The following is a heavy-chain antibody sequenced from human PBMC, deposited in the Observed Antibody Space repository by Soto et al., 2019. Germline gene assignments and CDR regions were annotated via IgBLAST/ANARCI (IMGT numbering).Heavy chain of an antibody. CDR3: ARDQGDGYNFYYYYGMDV. CDR1: GGICISYW. V-gene: IGHV3-74*01. Sequence: AGGSLRHSCAVSGGICISYWMRWVRQATGKGLVWVSRINSDGSSTSYADSVKGRFTISRDNVKNTLYLQMNSLRAEDTAVYYCARDQGDGYNFYYYYGMDVWGQGTTVTVSS. D-gene: IGHD5-12*01. J-gene: IGHJ6*02. CDR2: INSDGSST.